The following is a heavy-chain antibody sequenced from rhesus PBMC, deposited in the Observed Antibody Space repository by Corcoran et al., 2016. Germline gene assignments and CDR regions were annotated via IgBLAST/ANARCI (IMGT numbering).Heavy chain of an antibody. CDR1: GGSISSGYD. Sequence: QVQLQESGPGVVKPSETLSLTCAVSGGSISSGYDWSWIRQPPGKGLEWIGYIYGSSGSTHYNPSLKNRVTISKDASKNQFSLKLSSVTAADTAVYYCARGHYNFWTGYYFDYWGQGVLVTVSS. V-gene: IGHV4-76*01. CDR3: ARGHYNFWTGYYFDY. J-gene: IGHJ4*01. D-gene: IGHD3-3*01. CDR2: IYGSSGST.